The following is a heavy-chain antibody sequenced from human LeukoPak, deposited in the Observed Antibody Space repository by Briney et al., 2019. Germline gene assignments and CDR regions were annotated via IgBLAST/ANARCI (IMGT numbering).Heavy chain of an antibody. CDR2: INYSGST. D-gene: IGHD3-22*01. CDR1: GGSFSSYY. J-gene: IGHJ5*02. V-gene: IGHV4-59*01. CDR3: ARPHYYEDHLPGAMFDP. Sequence: SETLSLTCAVSGGSFSSYYWSWIRQPPGKGLEWIGHINYSGSTNYNPSLMSRVTISVDTSKNQFSLTLSAVTAPDTAVYYCARPHYYEDHLPGAMFDPWGEG.